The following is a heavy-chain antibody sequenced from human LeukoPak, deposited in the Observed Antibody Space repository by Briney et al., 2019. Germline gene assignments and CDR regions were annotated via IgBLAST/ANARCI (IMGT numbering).Heavy chain of an antibody. J-gene: IGHJ3*02. V-gene: IGHV3-23*01. CDR2: ISGSGGST. D-gene: IGHD3-22*01. Sequence: PGGSLRLSCAASGFTFSSYAMSWVRQAPGKGLEWVSAISGSGGSTYYADSVKGRFTISRDNSKNTLYLQMNSLRAEDTAVYYCARDRDISGYWALDAFDIWGQGTMVTVSS. CDR3: ARDRDISGYWALDAFDI. CDR1: GFTFSSYA.